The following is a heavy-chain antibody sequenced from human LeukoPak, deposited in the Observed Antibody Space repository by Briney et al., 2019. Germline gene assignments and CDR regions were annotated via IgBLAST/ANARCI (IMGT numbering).Heavy chain of an antibody. D-gene: IGHD6-13*01. J-gene: IGHJ5*02. V-gene: IGHV1-2*02. CDR2: INPNSGGT. Sequence: ASVKVSCKASGYTFTGYYMHWVRQAPGQGLEWMGWINPNSGGTNYAQKFQGRVTMTRDTSISTAYMELSRLRSDDTAVYYCARDRSGSFDNWFDPWGQGTLVTVSS. CDR3: ARDRSGSFDNWFDP. CDR1: GYTFTGYY.